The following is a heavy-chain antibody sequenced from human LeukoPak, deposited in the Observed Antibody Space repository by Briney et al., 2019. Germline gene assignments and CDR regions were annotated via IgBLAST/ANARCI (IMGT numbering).Heavy chain of an antibody. CDR3: ARSATTGTTSWFDP. CDR1: GGSISSGGYS. V-gene: IGHV4-30-2*01. Sequence: PSQTLSLTCAVSGGSISSGGYSWSWIRQPPGKGLEWIGYIYHSGSTYYNPSLKSRVTISVDRSKNQFSLKLSSVTAADTAVYYCARSATTGTTSWFDPWGQGTLVTVSS. D-gene: IGHD1-1*01. J-gene: IGHJ5*02. CDR2: IYHSGST.